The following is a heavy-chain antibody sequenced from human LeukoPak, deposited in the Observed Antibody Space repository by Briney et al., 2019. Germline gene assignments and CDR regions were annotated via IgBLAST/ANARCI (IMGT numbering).Heavy chain of an antibody. CDR1: GGSISSYY. CDR2: IYTSGST. CDR3: ARVVAGYCSSTSCYEFYAFDI. V-gene: IGHV4-4*07. D-gene: IGHD2-2*01. J-gene: IGHJ3*02. Sequence: PPETLSLTCTVSGGSISSYYWSWIRQPAGKGLEWIGRIYTSGSTNYNPSLKSRVTMSVDTSKNQFSLKLSSVTAADTAVYYCARVVAGYCSSTSCYEFYAFDIWGQGTMVTVSS.